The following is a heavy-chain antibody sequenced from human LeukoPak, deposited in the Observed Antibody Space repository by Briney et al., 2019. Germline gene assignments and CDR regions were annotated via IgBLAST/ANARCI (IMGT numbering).Heavy chain of an antibody. CDR1: GFTFDDYG. Sequence: GGSLRLSCAASGFTFDDYGMSWVRQAPGKGLEWVSGINWNGGSTGYADSVKGRFTISRDNSKNTLYLQMNSLRAEDTAVYYCAKHRRAATVDYWGQGTLVTVSS. CDR3: AKHRRAATVDY. CDR2: INWNGGST. D-gene: IGHD6-13*01. V-gene: IGHV3-20*04. J-gene: IGHJ4*02.